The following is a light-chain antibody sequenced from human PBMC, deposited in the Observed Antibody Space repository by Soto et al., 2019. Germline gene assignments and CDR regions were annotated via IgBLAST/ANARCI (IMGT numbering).Light chain of an antibody. V-gene: IGLV4-69*01. CDR2: LYSDGSH. CDR1: SGHSSYA. Sequence: QLVLTQSPSASASLGASVRLTCTLSSGHSSYAIAWHQQQPEKGPRYLMRLYSDGSHNKGDGIPDRFSGSSSGAERYLTISSLQSEDEADYYCQTWGTGIVFGGGTQLTVL. CDR3: QTWGTGIV. J-gene: IGLJ3*02.